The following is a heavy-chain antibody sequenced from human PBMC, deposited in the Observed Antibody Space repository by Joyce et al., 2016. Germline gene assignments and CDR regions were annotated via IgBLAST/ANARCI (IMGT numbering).Heavy chain of an antibody. J-gene: IGHJ4*02. CDR1: GGTFDNFA. CDR2: IIAIFNST. D-gene: IGHD6-19*01. V-gene: IGHV1-69*06. CDR3: ARGGSSGWYRANYYFEH. Sequence: QVQLVQSGAEVKRPGSSVKVSCRASGGTFDNFAINWVRQAPGQGLEWMGGIIAIFNSTEYAQRFKDRVTITADTSTNIAYIEMGGLRSEDTAVYYCARGGSSGWYRANYYFEHWGRGTLVIVSS.